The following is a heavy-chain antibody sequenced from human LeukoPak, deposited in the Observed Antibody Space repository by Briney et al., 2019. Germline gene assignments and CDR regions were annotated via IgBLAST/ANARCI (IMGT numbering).Heavy chain of an antibody. CDR1: GGSISSYY. Sequence: PSETLSLTCTVSGGSISSYYWSWIRQPPGKGLEWIGYIYYSGSTKYNPSLKSRVTMSVDTSKNQFSLKLSSVTAADTAVYYCARETQDHGIDYWGQGTLVTVSS. CDR3: ARETQDHGIDY. CDR2: IYYSGST. D-gene: IGHD1-14*01. J-gene: IGHJ4*02. V-gene: IGHV4-59*12.